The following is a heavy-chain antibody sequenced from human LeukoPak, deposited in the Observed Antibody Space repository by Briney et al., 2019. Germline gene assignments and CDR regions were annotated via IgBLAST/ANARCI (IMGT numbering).Heavy chain of an antibody. CDR2: IYYSGST. Sequence: SETLSLTCTVSGGSISSSSYYWGRIRQPPGKGLEWIGSIYYSGSTYYNPSLKSRVTISVDTSKNQFSLKLSSVTAADTAVYYCASGGYCSSTSCPPPAGWFDPWGQGALVTVSS. D-gene: IGHD2-2*01. J-gene: IGHJ5*02. V-gene: IGHV4-39*01. CDR1: GGSISSSSYY. CDR3: ASGGYCSSTSCPPPAGWFDP.